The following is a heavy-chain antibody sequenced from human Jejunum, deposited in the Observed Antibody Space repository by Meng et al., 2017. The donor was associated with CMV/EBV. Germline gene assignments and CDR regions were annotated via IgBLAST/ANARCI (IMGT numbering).Heavy chain of an antibody. CDR2: ISGSSTYI. J-gene: IGHJ5*02. CDR3: ARAIDYGDPNWFDP. D-gene: IGHD4-17*01. V-gene: IGHV3-21*01. Sequence: SGFTFTSYSISWVRKAPGKGLEWLSYISGSSTYIYHADSVKGRFTISRDNAKNSVYLQMNSLRAEDTAVYYCARAIDYGDPNWFDPWGQGTLVTVSS. CDR1: GFTFTSYS.